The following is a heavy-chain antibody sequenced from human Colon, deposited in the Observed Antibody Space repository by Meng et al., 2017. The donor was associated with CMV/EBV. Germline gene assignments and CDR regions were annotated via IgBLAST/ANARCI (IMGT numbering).Heavy chain of an antibody. CDR2: INSDGSST. D-gene: IGHD2-2*02. J-gene: IGHJ4*02. V-gene: IGHV3-74*01. CDR1: GFTFSSYW. CDR3: ARGGYCSSTSCYKGIDY. Sequence: GGSLRLSCAASGFTFSSYWMHWVRHAPGKGLVWVSRINSDGSSTSYADSVKGRFTISRDNAKNTLYLQMNSLRAEDTAVYYCARGGYCSSTSCYKGIDYWGQGTLVTVSS.